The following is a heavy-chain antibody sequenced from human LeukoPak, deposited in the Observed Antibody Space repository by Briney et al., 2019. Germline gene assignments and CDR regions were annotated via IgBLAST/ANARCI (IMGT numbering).Heavy chain of an antibody. CDR3: ARHYSGYDATYVPPPPSYDY. V-gene: IGHV5-51*01. CDR2: IYPGDSDT. D-gene: IGHD3-10*01. CDR1: GYSFTSYW. J-gene: IGHJ4*02. Sequence: GESLKISCKGSGYSFTSYWIGWVRQMPGKGLEWMGIIYPGDSDTRYSPSFQGQVTISADKSISTAYLQWSSLKASDTAMYYCARHYSGYDATYVPPPPSYDYWGQGTLVTVSS.